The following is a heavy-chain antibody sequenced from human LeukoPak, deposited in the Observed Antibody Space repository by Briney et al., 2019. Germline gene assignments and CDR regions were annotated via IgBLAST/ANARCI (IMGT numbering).Heavy chain of an antibody. CDR3: ARDLGYFDY. Sequence: GGSLRLSCAASGFTFSSYGMHWVRQAPGKGLEQVTFLWYDGSNKYYADSVKGRFTISRDNSKNTLYLQMNTLRAEDTAVYYCARDLGYFDYWGQGTLVTVSS. CDR2: LWYDGSNK. J-gene: IGHJ4*02. V-gene: IGHV3-33*01. CDR1: GFTFSSYG.